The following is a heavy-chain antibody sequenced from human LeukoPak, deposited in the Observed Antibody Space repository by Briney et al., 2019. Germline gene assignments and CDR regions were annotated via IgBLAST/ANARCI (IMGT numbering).Heavy chain of an antibody. V-gene: IGHV3-23*01. Sequence: GGSLRLSCSASGFTFRNFAISWVCQAPGKGLEWVSSIGGGDTHYADSVKGRFTISRDDSRSTVDLQMSSLRAEDTAVYYCAKDGQSFNSMYDYFDSWGQGTLVTVSS. J-gene: IGHJ4*02. CDR2: IGGGDT. CDR1: GFTFRNFA. CDR3: AKDGQSFNSMYDYFDS. D-gene: IGHD2-8*01.